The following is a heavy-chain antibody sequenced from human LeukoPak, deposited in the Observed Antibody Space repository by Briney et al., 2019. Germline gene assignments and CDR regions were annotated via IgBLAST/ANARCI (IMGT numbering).Heavy chain of an antibody. D-gene: IGHD3-9*01. CDR3: ASARAGYFDWLLNY. J-gene: IGHJ4*02. CDR1: GYSFTTYD. CDR2: ISAYNGNT. V-gene: IGHV1-18*01. Sequence: ASVKVSCKASGYSFTTYDINWVRQATGQGLEWMGWISAYNGNTNYAQKLQGRVTMTTDTSTSTAYMELRSLRSDDTAVYYCASARAGYFDWLLNYWGQGTLVTVSS.